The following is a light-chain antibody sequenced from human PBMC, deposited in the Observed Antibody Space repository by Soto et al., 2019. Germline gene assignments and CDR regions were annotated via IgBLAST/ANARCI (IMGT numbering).Light chain of an antibody. CDR3: QQRYSTPWT. CDR1: HNTRGY. CDR2: AAS. Sequence: DIHMTQSPSSLSASVRDRVTITCRASHNTRGYLNWYQQKPGKAPKLLIYAASNLQSGIPSRFSGSGSETDFTLTISSLQPEDFATYYCQQRYSTPWTFGQGTKVDIK. J-gene: IGKJ1*01. V-gene: IGKV1-39*01.